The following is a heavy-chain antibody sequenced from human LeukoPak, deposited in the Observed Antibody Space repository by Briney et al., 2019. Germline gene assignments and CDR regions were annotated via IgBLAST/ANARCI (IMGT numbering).Heavy chain of an antibody. V-gene: IGHV3-21*01. Sequence: PGGSLRLSCAASGFTFSSYAMSWVRQAPGKGLEGVAYISTTSYIYYADSVKGRFTISRDNTKNSLYLQMNSLRAEDTAVYYCARVRSSGVYFFDYWGQGALITVSS. CDR1: GFTFSSYA. CDR3: ARVRSSGVYFFDY. CDR2: ISTTSYI. J-gene: IGHJ4*02. D-gene: IGHD6-6*01.